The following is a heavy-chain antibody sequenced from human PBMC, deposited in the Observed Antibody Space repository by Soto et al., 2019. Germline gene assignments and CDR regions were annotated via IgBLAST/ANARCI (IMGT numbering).Heavy chain of an antibody. CDR1: GYSFTSYW. CDR3: ARHAAIDSYYYYYYGMDV. CDR2: IYPGDSDT. V-gene: IGHV5-51*01. Sequence: PGESLKISCKGSGYSFTSYWISWVRQMPGKGLEWMGIIYPGDSDTRYSPSFQGQVTISADKSISTAYLQWSSLKASDTAMYYCARHAAIDSYYYYYYGMDVWGQGTTVTVSS. J-gene: IGHJ6*02.